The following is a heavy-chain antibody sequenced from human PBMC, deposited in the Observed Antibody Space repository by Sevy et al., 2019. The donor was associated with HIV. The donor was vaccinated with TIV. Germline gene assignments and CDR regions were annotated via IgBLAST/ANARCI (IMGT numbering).Heavy chain of an antibody. CDR1: GGSISHRSYY. Sequence: SETLSLTCTVSGGSISHRSYYWAWIRQPPGKRLEWIGSVFFSGSAYYSPSLKSRVTISVDTSKDEFSLTLNSVTAADMAIYHCARGYGDPRRWFDSWGQGILVTVSS. CDR2: VFFSGSA. J-gene: IGHJ5*01. CDR3: ARGYGDPRRWFDS. D-gene: IGHD4-17*01. V-gene: IGHV4-39*01.